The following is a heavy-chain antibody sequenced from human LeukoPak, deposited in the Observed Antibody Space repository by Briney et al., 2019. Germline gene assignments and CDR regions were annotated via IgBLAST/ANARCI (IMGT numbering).Heavy chain of an antibody. V-gene: IGHV1-2*06. CDR3: ARGDGYNFYGMDV. D-gene: IGHD5-24*01. J-gene: IGHJ6*02. Sequence: ASVNVSLQASGYTFTGHYMHWVRQAPGQGLEWMGLINPNSGGTTYAQKFQGRVVMIRDTSISTAYMELSRLRSDDTAVYYCARGDGYNFYGMDVWGQGTTVTVS. CDR1: GYTFTGHY. CDR2: INPNSGGT.